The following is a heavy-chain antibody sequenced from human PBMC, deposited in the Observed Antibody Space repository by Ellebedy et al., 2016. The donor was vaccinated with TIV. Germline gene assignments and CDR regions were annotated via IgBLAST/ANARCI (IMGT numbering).Heavy chain of an antibody. V-gene: IGHV4-4*02. J-gene: IGHJ4*02. CDR2: IYQSGST. Sequence: MPSETLSLTCAVSGGSISDSVWWSWVRQPPGKGLEWIGEIYQSGSTYYNPSLKSRITISVDKTKNQFSLRLSSVTAADTALYYCARATPQRLLDYWGQGTLVTVSS. CDR1: GGSISDSVW. CDR3: ARATPQRLLDY. D-gene: IGHD6-25*01.